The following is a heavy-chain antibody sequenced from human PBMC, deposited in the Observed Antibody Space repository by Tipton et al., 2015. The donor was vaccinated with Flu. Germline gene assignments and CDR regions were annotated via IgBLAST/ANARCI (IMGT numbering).Heavy chain of an antibody. V-gene: IGHV4-34*01. CDR2: INHSGST. Sequence: TLSLTCAVYGGSFGGYYWSWIRQPPGKGLEWIGEINHSGSTNYNPSPKSRVTISVDTSKNQFSLKLSSVTAADTAVYYCARAVAGTFFDYWGQGTLVTVSS. J-gene: IGHJ4*02. CDR3: ARAVAGTFFDY. D-gene: IGHD6-19*01. CDR1: GGSFGGYY.